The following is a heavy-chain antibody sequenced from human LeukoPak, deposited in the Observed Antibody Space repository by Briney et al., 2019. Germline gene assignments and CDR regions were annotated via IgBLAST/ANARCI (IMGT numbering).Heavy chain of an antibody. D-gene: IGHD2-21*01. Sequence: ASVKVSCKASGGTFSSYAISWVRQAPGQGLEWMGGIIPIFGTANYAQKFQGRVTITTDESTSTAYMELSSLRSEDTAVYYCARLSPRGLAYCGGDCYSNWFDPWGQGTLVTVSS. CDR3: ARLSPRGLAYCGGDCYSNWFDP. J-gene: IGHJ5*02. CDR2: IIPIFGTA. CDR1: GGTFSSYA. V-gene: IGHV1-69*05.